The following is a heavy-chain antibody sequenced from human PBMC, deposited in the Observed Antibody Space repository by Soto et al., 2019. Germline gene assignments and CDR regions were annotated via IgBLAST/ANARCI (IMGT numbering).Heavy chain of an antibody. CDR2: ISGSGGGT. CDR3: AKGLATPYYFDQ. J-gene: IGHJ4*02. V-gene: IGHV3-23*01. CDR1: GFTFSSYA. D-gene: IGHD5-12*01. Sequence: HPGGSLRLSCAASGFTFSSYAMTWVRQAPGKGLEWVSAISGSGGGTYYADSVKGRFTISRDNSKNTLYLQMSSLRAEETAVYYSAKGLATPYYFDQWGQGTLVTVSS.